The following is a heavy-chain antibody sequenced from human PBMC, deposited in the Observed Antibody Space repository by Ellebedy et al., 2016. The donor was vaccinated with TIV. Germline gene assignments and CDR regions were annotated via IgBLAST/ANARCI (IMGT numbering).Heavy chain of an antibody. V-gene: IGHV4-39*01. CDR1: GGSISSSSYY. CDR2: IYYTGST. D-gene: IGHD1-14*01. J-gene: IGHJ4*02. CDR3: GRHVQPHFDY. Sequence: SETLSLTCTVSGGSISSSSYYWGWIRQPPGKGLEWIGSIYYTGSTYYNPSLKSRVTISVDTSKNQFSLKLNSVTAADTAVYYCGRHVQPHFDYWGQGTLVTVSS.